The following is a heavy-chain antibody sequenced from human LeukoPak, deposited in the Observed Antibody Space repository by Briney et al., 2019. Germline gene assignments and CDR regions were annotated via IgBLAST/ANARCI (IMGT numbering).Heavy chain of an antibody. CDR2: IYWDDDK. Sequence: SGPTLAKPTQTLTLTCTFSGLSLSTSGVGVGWIRQPPGKALEWLALIYWDDDKRYSPSLKSRLTITKDTSKNQVVLTVTNMDPVDTATYYCAHRRDSGGWYNFDFWGQGTLVTVSS. CDR1: GLSLSTSGVG. D-gene: IGHD6-19*01. CDR3: AHRRDSGGWYNFDF. J-gene: IGHJ4*02. V-gene: IGHV2-5*02.